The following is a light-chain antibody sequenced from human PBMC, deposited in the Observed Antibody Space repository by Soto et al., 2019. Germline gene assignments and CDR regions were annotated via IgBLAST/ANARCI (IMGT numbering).Light chain of an antibody. J-gene: IGLJ2*01. CDR1: SSDVGIYNY. CDR3: SSYTISSTLV. CDR2: DVT. Sequence: QLVLTQPASVSGSPGQSITISCTGTSSDVGIYNYVSWYQHHPGKAPKLIIYDVTSRPSGVSNRFSGSKSGNTASLTISGLQAEDEADYYCSSYTISSTLVFGGGTKLTVL. V-gene: IGLV2-14*01.